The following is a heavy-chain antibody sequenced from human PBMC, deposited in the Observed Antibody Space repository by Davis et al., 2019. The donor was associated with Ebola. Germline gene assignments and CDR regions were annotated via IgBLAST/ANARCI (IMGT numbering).Heavy chain of an antibody. CDR2: IKSKTDGGTT. CDR3: TTLSTVTTMYFDL. D-gene: IGHD4-17*01. J-gene: IGHJ2*01. Sequence: GESLKIPCVASGFTLNNAWMSWVRQAPGKGLEWVGRIKSKTDGGTTDYAAPVKGRFAMSRDDSKNTLYPQMNSLKIEDTAVYYCTTLSTVTTMYFDLWGRGTLVTVSS. CDR1: GFTLNNAW. V-gene: IGHV3-15*01.